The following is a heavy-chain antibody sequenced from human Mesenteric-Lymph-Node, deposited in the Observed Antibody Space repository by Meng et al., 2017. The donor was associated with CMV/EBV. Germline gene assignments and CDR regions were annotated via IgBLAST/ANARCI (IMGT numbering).Heavy chain of an antibody. V-gene: IGHV3-33*03. J-gene: IGHJ4*02. CDR2: IWFDGSQT. Sequence: ASGFTCTSFGMHWVRQAPGKGLEWVAVIWFDGSQTHYEDPVKGRFSISRDNSKNTLYLEMNSLRVEDTAVYYCAKDWATGPYYFDTWGQGTLVTVSS. D-gene: IGHD5-12*01. CDR3: AKDWATGPYYFDT. CDR1: GFTCTSFG.